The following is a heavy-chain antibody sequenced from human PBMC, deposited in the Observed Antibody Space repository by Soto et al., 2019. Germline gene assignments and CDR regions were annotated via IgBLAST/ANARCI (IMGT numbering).Heavy chain of an antibody. CDR3: ARDRHYGGNPDYYYYGMDV. CDR1: GYTFTGYY. J-gene: IGHJ6*02. Sequence: ASVKVSCKASGYTFTGYYMHWVRQAPGQGLEWMGWINPNSGGTNYAQKFQGWVTMTRDTSISTAYMELSRLRSDDTAVYYCARDRHYGGNPDYYYYGMDVWGQGTTLTVSS. V-gene: IGHV1-2*04. CDR2: INPNSGGT. D-gene: IGHD4-17*01.